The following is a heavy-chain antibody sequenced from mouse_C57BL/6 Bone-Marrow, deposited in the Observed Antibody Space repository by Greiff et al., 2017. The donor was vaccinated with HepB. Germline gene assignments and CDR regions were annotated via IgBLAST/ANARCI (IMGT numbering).Heavy chain of an antibody. Sequence: EVKLVESGGGLVQPKGSLKLSCAASGFSFNTYAMNWVRQAPGKGLEWVARIRSKSNNYATYYADSVKDRFTISRDDSESMLYLQMNNLKTEDTAMYYCVRQSLAYYTWFAYWGQVTLVTVSA. V-gene: IGHV10-1*01. CDR2: IRSKSNNYAT. CDR1: GFSFNTYA. J-gene: IGHJ3*01. CDR3: VRQSLAYYTWFAY. D-gene: IGHD2-12*01.